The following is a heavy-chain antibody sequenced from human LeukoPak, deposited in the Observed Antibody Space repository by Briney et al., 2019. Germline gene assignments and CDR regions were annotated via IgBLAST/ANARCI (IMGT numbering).Heavy chain of an antibody. J-gene: IGHJ4*02. CDR1: GDIFISYG. D-gene: IGHD3-22*01. CDR2: ISAYNGNT. Sequence: ASVKVSCKASGDIFISYGISWVRRAPGQGLEWMGWISAYNGNTKYAQKLQGRVTMTTDTSTSTAYMELRSLRSDDTAVYYCARDVRGIVGMDYFDYWGQGTLVTVSS. V-gene: IGHV1-18*01. CDR3: ARDVRGIVGMDYFDY.